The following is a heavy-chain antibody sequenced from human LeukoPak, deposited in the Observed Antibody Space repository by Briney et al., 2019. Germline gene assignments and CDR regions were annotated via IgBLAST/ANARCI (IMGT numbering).Heavy chain of an antibody. D-gene: IGHD6-19*01. Sequence: SETLSLTCTVSGGSISSGGYYWGWIRQPPGKGLEWIGSIYYSGSTYYNPSLKSRVTISVDTSKNQFSLKLSSVTAADTAVYYCASEWLVRYYFDYWGQGTLVTVSS. V-gene: IGHV4-39*01. CDR3: ASEWLVRYYFDY. CDR1: GGSISSGGYY. CDR2: IYYSGST. J-gene: IGHJ4*02.